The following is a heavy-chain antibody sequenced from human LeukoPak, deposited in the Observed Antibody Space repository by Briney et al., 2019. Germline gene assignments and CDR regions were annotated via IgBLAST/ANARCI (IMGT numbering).Heavy chain of an antibody. Sequence: PGGSLRLSCAASGFTFSNYAMTWVRQAPGKGLEWVSVISGSGSNTDYADSVKGRFTISRDNSKNTLYLQMNSLRAEDTAVYYCAKDRVDYGDHYYYGMDVWGQGTTVTVSS. D-gene: IGHD4-17*01. J-gene: IGHJ6*02. CDR3: AKDRVDYGDHYYYGMDV. V-gene: IGHV3-23*01. CDR2: ISGSGSNT. CDR1: GFTFSNYA.